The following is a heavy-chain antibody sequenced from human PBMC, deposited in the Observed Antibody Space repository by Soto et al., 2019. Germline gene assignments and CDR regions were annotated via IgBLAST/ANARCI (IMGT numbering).Heavy chain of an antibody. Sequence: SVKVSCKASGFTFTSSAVQWVRQARGQRLEWIGWIVVGSGNTNYAQKFQERVTITRDMSTSTAYMELSSLRSEDTAVYYCAADWHYYDSSGYRYNWFDPWGQGTVVTVYS. CDR1: GFTFTSSA. CDR3: AADWHYYDSSGYRYNWFDP. CDR2: IVVGSGNT. D-gene: IGHD3-22*01. J-gene: IGHJ5*02. V-gene: IGHV1-58*01.